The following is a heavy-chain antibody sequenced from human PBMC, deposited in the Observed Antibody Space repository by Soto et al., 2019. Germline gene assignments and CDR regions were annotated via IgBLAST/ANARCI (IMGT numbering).Heavy chain of an antibody. D-gene: IGHD3-22*01. J-gene: IGHJ3*02. Sequence: PWGSLGLSCAASGFTFSSYSMNWVRQAPGKGLQWVSYISSGTYTIYYADSVKGRFTISRDNAKNSLYLQMNSLRDEDTAVYYCATSRYCFDSSGYYILDGFDIWGRGTMVTVSS. CDR1: GFTFSSYS. V-gene: IGHV3-48*02. CDR3: ATSRYCFDSSGYYILDGFDI. CDR2: ISSGTYTI.